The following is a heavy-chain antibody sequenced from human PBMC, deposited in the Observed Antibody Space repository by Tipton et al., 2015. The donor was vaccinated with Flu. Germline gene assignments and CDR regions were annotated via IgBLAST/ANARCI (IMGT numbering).Heavy chain of an antibody. Sequence: LRLSCAVSGFSLTSGYFWAWIRQPPGRGLEWIGSVYHSGSTYYNPSLKSRVTFSVDTPANHFSLRLRSVTAADTAVYYCARIAVAFDYWGQGTLVTVSS. CDR3: ARIAVAFDY. V-gene: IGHV4-38-2*01. CDR2: VYHSGST. J-gene: IGHJ4*02. D-gene: IGHD2-21*01. CDR1: GFSLTSGYF.